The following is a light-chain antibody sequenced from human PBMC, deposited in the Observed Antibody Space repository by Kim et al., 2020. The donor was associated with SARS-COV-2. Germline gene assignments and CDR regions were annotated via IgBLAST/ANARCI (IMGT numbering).Light chain of an antibody. Sequence: GHSVTISCTGTSSDVGGYNYVSWYQQHPGKATKLMIYDVSKRPSGVPDRFSGSKSGNTASLTISGLQAEDEAEYYCCSYAGSYGVVFGGGTQLTVL. CDR2: DVS. J-gene: IGLJ2*01. CDR3: CSYAGSYGVV. V-gene: IGLV2-11*01. CDR1: SSDVGGYNY.